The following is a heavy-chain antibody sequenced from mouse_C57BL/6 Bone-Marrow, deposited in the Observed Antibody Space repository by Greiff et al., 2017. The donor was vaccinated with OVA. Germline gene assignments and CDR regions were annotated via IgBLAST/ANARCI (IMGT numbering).Heavy chain of an antibody. J-gene: IGHJ2*01. CDR1: GYSFTGYY. CDR3: AITGTDY. V-gene: IGHV1-26*01. D-gene: IGHD4-1*01. Sequence: VQLQQSGPELVKPGASVKISCKASGYSFTGYYMHWVKQSHGKSLEWIGDINPNNGGTSYNQKFKGKATLTVDKSSSTAYMELRSLTSEDSAVYYCAITGTDYWGQGTTLTVSS. CDR2: INPNNGGT.